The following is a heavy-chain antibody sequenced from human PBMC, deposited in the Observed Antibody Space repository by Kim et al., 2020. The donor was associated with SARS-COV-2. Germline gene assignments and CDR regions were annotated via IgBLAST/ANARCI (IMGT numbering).Heavy chain of an antibody. CDR2: IRGKANSYAT. D-gene: IGHD3-10*01. CDR3: TGSVREFDDP. V-gene: IGHV3-73*01. CDR1: GFTFSGSA. J-gene: IGHJ5*02. Sequence: GGSLRLSCAASGFTFSGSAMHWVRQAPGKGLEWVCRIRGKANSYATAYAASVKGRFTISSDDSKNTAYLQINSLNTADTAVYYCTGSVREFDDP.